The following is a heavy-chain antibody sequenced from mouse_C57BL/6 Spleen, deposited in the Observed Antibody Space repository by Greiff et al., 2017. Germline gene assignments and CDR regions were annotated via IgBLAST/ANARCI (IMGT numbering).Heavy chain of an antibody. CDR2: IVPENGDT. Sequence: EVQLKESGAELVRPGASVKLSCTASGFNIKDDYMPWVKQRPEQGLEWIGWIVPENGDTEYASKFQGKATITADTSSNTAYLQLSSLTSEDTAVYYCTMIATRFDYWGQGTTLTVSS. CDR3: TMIATRFDY. CDR1: GFNIKDDY. J-gene: IGHJ2*01. D-gene: IGHD2-4*01. V-gene: IGHV14-4*01.